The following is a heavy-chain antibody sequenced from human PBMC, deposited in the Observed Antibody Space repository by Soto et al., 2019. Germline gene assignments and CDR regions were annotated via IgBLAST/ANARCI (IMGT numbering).Heavy chain of an antibody. J-gene: IGHJ4*02. D-gene: IGHD6-19*01. V-gene: IGHV3-30*18. CDR3: AKGGQLWLVTSDFNY. CDR2: VSHDGRNT. Sequence: VQLVESGGGVVQPGRSLRLSCAASGFTFSDYAMHWVRQAPGKGLEWVAVVSHDGRNTHYADSVKGRFTISRDSSKKTVSLEMTSPRAEDTAVYFCAKGGQLWLVTSDFNYWGQGALVTVSS. CDR1: GFTFSDYA.